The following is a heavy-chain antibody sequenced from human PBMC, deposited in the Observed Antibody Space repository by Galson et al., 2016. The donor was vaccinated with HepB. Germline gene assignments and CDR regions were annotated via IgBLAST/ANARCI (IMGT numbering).Heavy chain of an antibody. Sequence: SLRLSCAASGITFSRYAMSWVRQAPGKGLEWVSGLSDSGGSTDYTGSVKGRFTISRDNSKNTLYLQMNSLRAADTAVYFCARAHNDYQAQYFDYWGQGALVTVSS. D-gene: IGHD4-11*01. CDR1: GITFSRYA. CDR2: LSDSGGST. CDR3: ARAHNDYQAQYFDY. J-gene: IGHJ4*02. V-gene: IGHV3-23*01.